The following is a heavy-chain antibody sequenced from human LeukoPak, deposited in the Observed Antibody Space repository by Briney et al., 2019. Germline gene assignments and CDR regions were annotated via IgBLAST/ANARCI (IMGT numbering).Heavy chain of an antibody. CDR3: ARAFEQQLVGLYYHGMDF. CDR2: ISYDGNNK. Sequence: GGSLRLSCAASGFTFSSYSMNWVRQAPGKGLEWVAVISYDGNNKYCANSVKGRFTISRDNFKNTLYLQMNSLRAEDTAVYFCARAFEQQLVGLYYHGMDFWGQGTTVTVSS. CDR1: GFTFSSYS. V-gene: IGHV3-30*03. J-gene: IGHJ6*02. D-gene: IGHD6-13*01.